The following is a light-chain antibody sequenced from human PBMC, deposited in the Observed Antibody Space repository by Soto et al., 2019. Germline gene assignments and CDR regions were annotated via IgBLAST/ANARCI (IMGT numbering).Light chain of an antibody. CDR3: ASWDDTLSGPV. CDR2: EVN. Sequence: QSVLTQPPSASGSPGQSVTISCTGTSSDVGDYNYVSWYQQHPGKAPKLIIYEVNKRPSGVPDRFSGSKSGNTASLTVSGLQAEDEADYYCASWDDTLSGPVFGGGTKLTVL. CDR1: SSDVGDYNY. V-gene: IGLV2-8*01. J-gene: IGLJ2*01.